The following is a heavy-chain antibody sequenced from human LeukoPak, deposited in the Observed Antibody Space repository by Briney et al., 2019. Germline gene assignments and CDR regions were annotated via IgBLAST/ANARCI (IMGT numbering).Heavy chain of an antibody. V-gene: IGHV3-21*01. Sequence: GGSLRLSCAASGFTFSSYSMNWVRQAPGKGLEWVSSISSSSYIYYADSVKGRFTISRDNAKNSLYLQMNSLRAEDTAVYYCQKFWSGHASDYWGQGTLVTVSS. CDR1: GFTFSSYS. CDR3: QKFWSGHASDY. J-gene: IGHJ4*02. D-gene: IGHD3-3*01. CDR2: ISSSSYI.